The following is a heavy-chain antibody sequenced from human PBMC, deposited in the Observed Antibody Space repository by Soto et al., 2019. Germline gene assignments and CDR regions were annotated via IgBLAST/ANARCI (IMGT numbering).Heavy chain of an antibody. CDR2: ISAYNGNT. J-gene: IGHJ4*02. Sequence: GASVKVACKASGYTFTSYGISWVRQAPGQGLEWMGWISAYNGNTNYAQKLQGRVTMTTDTSTRTAYMELRSLRYDATAVYYCARWRGDYVVYWGQGTLVTVS. CDR1: GYTFTSYG. CDR3: ARWRGDYVVY. V-gene: IGHV1-18*01. D-gene: IGHD4-17*01.